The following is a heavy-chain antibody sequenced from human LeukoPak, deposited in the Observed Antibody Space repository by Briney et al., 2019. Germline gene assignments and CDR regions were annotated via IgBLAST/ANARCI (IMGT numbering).Heavy chain of an antibody. D-gene: IGHD3-22*01. CDR2: INAGNGNT. Sequence: GASVKVSCTASGYTFTSYAMHWVRQAPGQRLEWMGWINAGNGNTKYSQKFQGRVTITRDTSASTAYMELSSLRSEDTAVYYCARGQGTYNYYDSSGYLAGMDVWGQGTTVTVSS. CDR3: ARGQGTYNYYDSSGYLAGMDV. V-gene: IGHV1-3*01. CDR1: GYTFTSYA. J-gene: IGHJ6*02.